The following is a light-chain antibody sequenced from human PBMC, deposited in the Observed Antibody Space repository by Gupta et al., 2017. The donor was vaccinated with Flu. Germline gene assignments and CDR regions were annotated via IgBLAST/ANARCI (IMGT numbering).Light chain of an antibody. Sequence: PSSLSASVGDRVTITCRASHRISTYLDWYQQKPGKTPKLLIYTASRSQSGVPSRFSGSGSGTDFTLTINSRQPEEFATYYCQQRDGTRWTFGQGTKVE. CDR2: TAS. CDR1: HRISTY. V-gene: IGKV1-39*01. J-gene: IGKJ1*01. CDR3: QQRDGTRWT.